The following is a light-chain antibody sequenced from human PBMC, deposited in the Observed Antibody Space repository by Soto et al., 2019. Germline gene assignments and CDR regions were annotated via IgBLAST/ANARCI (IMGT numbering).Light chain of an antibody. CDR1: QSVSSSY. J-gene: IGKJ2*02. V-gene: IGKV3-20*01. CDR2: GAS. CDR3: QQDASSPCT. Sequence: EIVLTQSPGTLSLSPGERATLSCRASQSVSSSYLAWYQQKPGQAPRLLIDGASSSATGIPDRFSGSGSGTDLPLTISRLQPEDFAVHSFQQDASSPCTFGHGTKREIK.